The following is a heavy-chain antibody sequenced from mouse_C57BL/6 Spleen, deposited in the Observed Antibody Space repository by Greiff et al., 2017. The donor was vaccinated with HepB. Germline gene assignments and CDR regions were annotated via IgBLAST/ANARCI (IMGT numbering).Heavy chain of an antibody. CDR1: GFTFSSYA. V-gene: IGHV5-4*01. CDR2: ISDGGSYT. D-gene: IGHD1-1*01. Sequence: EVKLVESGGGLVKPGGSLKLSCAASGFTFSSYAMSWVRQTPEKRLEWVATISDGGSYTYYPDNVKGRFTISRDNAKNNLYLQMSHLKSEDTAMYYCARELRVQGYAMDYWGQGTSVTVSS. CDR3: ARELRVQGYAMDY. J-gene: IGHJ4*01.